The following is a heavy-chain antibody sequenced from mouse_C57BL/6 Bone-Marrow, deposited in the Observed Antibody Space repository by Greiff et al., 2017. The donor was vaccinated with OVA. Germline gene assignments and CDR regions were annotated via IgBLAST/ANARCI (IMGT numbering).Heavy chain of an antibody. CDR3: ALPSWVAY. Sequence: VQLPQPGAELVMPGASVKLSCQASGYTFTSYWMHWVKPRPGPGLEWIGEIDPSDSYTNYNQKFKGKSTLTVDKSSSTAYMQLSSLTSEDSAVYYCALPSWVAYWGQGPLVTVSA. CDR1: GYTFTSYW. CDR2: IDPSDSYT. V-gene: IGHV1-69*01. J-gene: IGHJ3*01.